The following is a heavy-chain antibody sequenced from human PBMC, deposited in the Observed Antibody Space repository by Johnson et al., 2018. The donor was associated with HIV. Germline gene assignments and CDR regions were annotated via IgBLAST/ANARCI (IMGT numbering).Heavy chain of an antibody. CDR3: ARSKDCSVGTCPDAFDI. D-gene: IGHD2-15*01. CDR2: ISSSGTTI. J-gene: IGHJ3*02. V-gene: IGHV3-11*04. CDR1: GFRFSDHY. Sequence: QVQLVESGGGLVKPGGSLRLSCVASGFRFSDHYMSWIRQAPGKGLEWVSYISSSGTTIYSADSVKGRFTTSRDNTNNSLYLQMNSLKAEDTAVYYCARSKDCSVGTCPDAFDIWGQGTLVMVSS.